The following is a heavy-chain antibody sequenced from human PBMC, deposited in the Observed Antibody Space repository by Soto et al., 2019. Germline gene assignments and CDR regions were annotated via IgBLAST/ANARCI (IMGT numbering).Heavy chain of an antibody. D-gene: IGHD4-17*01. Sequence: QVQLVQSGGEVKQPGASVKVSCKTSGYTFTSYGISWVRQAPGQGLEWMGWISGYNCDTKYVQKFQGRVTLTTDTSTNTAYMEVRSLRSDDTAVYYCARDWVGDLAYWGQGTLVTVSS. V-gene: IGHV1-18*01. J-gene: IGHJ4*02. CDR2: ISGYNCDT. CDR3: ARDWVGDLAY. CDR1: GYTFTSYG.